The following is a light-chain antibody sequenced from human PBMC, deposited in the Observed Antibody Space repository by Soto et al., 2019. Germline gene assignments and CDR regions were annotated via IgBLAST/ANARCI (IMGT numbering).Light chain of an antibody. J-gene: IGKJ2*01. V-gene: IGKV2-28*01. CDR1: QSLLHSNGYNY. CDR3: MQVRPTPYT. Sequence: DIVMTQSPLSLPVTPGEPASISCRPSQSLLHSNGYNYLDWYLQKQGQSPQLLIYLGSNRTSGVPDRFSGSGSGTDFTPKISRGEAEDVGVYYCMQVRPTPYTFGQGTKMEIK. CDR2: LGS.